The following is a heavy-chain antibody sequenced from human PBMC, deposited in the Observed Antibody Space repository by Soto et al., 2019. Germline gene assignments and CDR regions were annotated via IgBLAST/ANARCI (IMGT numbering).Heavy chain of an antibody. Sequence: GGPLKHRCTSAKGTFIYYDMSWIRQAPGKGLEWVSYISSSSSYTNYADSVKGRFTISRDNAKNSLYLQMNSLRAEDTAVYYCASPLMDVWVQRPKVTVS. CDR1: KGTFIYYD. CDR2: ISSSSSYT. V-gene: IGHV3-11*06. CDR3: ASPLMDV. J-gene: IGHJ6*02.